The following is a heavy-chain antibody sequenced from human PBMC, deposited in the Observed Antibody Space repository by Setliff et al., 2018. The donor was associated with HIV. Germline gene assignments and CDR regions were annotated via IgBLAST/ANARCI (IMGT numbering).Heavy chain of an antibody. CDR2: INLSGST. V-gene: IGHV1-46*01. CDR3: ARAGGTTGTTLDAFDI. D-gene: IGHD1-1*01. Sequence: ASVKVSCKASGYTFTSYYMRWVRQAPGQGLEWMGIINLSGSTIYAQEFQGRVTMTRDTSTSTVYMELSSPRSEDTAVYYCARAGGTTGTTLDAFDIWGQGTMVTVSS. J-gene: IGHJ3*02. CDR1: GYTFTSYY.